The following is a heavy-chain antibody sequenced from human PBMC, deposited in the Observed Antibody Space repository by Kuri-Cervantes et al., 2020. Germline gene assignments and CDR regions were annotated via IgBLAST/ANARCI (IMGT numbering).Heavy chain of an antibody. CDR2: ISAYNGNT. CDR1: GYTFTSYG. J-gene: IGHJ3*02. Sequence: ASVKVSCKASGYTFTSYGISWVRQAPGQGLEWMGWISAYNGNTNYAQKLQGRVTMTTDTSTSTAYMELSRLRAEDTAVYYCARAITRNDAFDIWGQGTMVTVSS. V-gene: IGHV1-18*01. CDR3: ARAITRNDAFDI.